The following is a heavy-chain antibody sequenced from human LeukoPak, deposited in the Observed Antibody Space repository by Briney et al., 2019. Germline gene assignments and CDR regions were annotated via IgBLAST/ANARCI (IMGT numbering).Heavy chain of an antibody. CDR2: ISGSGGST. V-gene: IGHV3-23*01. Sequence: GASLRLSCAASGFTFSSYAMSWVRQAPGKGLEWVSAISGSGGSTYYADSVKGRLTISRDNSKNTLYLQMNSLRAEDTAVYYCARAYFDWLLLGYGMDVWGQGTTVTVSS. D-gene: IGHD3-9*01. CDR3: ARAYFDWLLLGYGMDV. CDR1: GFTFSSYA. J-gene: IGHJ6*02.